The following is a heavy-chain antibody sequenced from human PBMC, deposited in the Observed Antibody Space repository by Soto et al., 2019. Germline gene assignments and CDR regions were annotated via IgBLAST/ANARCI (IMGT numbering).Heavy chain of an antibody. V-gene: IGHV3-23*01. Sequence: EVQLLESGGGLVQPGGSLRLSCAASGFTFSSYAMSWVRQAPGKGLEWVSAISGSGGSTYYADSVKGRFTISRDNSNITLYLPMHRLRAEDTAVYYSAKDNGSSISWFAFDYWGQGTLVTVSS. D-gene: IGHD6-13*01. CDR3: AKDNGSSISWFAFDY. CDR2: ISGSGGST. J-gene: IGHJ4*02. CDR1: GFTFSSYA.